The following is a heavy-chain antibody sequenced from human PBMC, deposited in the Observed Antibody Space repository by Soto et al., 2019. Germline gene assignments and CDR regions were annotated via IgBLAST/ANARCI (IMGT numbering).Heavy chain of an antibody. CDR3: TSGAAF. CDR2: ISSDGRST. Sequence: EVQLVESGGGLVQPGGSLRISCAAPGFTLSTGWMHWVRQTPGKGLLWVSRISSDGRSTNYADSVGGRFTVSWDNARNTLYLQMSSLRDEDTAVYYCTSGAAFRGQGILVTVSS. D-gene: IGHD6-25*01. J-gene: IGHJ4*02. CDR1: GFTLSTGW. V-gene: IGHV3-74*01.